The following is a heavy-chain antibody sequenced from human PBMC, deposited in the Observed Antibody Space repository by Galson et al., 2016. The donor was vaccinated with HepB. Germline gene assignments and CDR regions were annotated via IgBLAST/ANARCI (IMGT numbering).Heavy chain of an antibody. V-gene: IGHV4-59*12. D-gene: IGHD3-22*01. Sequence: SETLSLTCTVSGGSISSYYWSWIRQPPGKGLEWIGYISHSGDTKYNPSLKGRVTISVETSKNEFTLKLSSVTAADTAAYYCARDNKYNHYNRSDRKYNYYYYMDIWGKGTTVTVSS. J-gene: IGHJ6*03. CDR2: ISHSGDT. CDR3: ARDNKYNHYNRSDRKYNYYYYMDI. CDR1: GGSISSYY.